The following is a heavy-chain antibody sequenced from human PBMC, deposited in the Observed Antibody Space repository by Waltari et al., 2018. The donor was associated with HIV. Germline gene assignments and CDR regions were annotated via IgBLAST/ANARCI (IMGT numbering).Heavy chain of an antibody. D-gene: IGHD2-2*01. CDR2: FEPEDAET. J-gene: IGHJ4*02. Sequence: QVQLVQSGAEVKKPGASVKVSCKVSGYTLTELSMHWVRQDPGKGLEWMGGFEPEDAETIDAQKFQGRVTMTEDTSTDTAYMGLSSLRSEDTALYYCATAQICSTSSCYDYWGQGTLVTVSS. CDR1: GYTLTELS. V-gene: IGHV1-24*01. CDR3: ATAQICSTSSCYDY.